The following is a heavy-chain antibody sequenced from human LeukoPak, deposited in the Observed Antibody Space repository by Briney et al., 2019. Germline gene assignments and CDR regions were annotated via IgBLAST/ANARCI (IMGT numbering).Heavy chain of an antibody. CDR2: IYYSGST. V-gene: IGHV4-59*11. CDR1: GGSISSHY. CDR3: ARYSSSWYYFDY. Sequence: RPSETLSLTCTVSGGSISSHYWSWIRQPPGKGLEWIGYIYYSGSTNYNPSLKSRVTISVDTSKNQFSLKLSSVTAADTAVYYCARYSSSWYYFDYWGQGIPVTVSS. J-gene: IGHJ4*02. D-gene: IGHD6-13*01.